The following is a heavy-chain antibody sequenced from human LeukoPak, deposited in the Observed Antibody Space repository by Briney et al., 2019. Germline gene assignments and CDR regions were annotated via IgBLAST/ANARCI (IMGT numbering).Heavy chain of an antibody. V-gene: IGHV5-51*01. CDR3: ARADSSGYYYSKYLQH. CDR1: GSIFTSYW. Sequence: GASLKISCKGSGSIFTSYWIGWVRQLPGKGLEWMGIIYPGDSATRYSPSFQGQVNISADKSISTGYLQWSRLKASDTAMYYCARADSSGYYYSKYLQHWGQGTLVSVSS. CDR2: IYPGDSAT. D-gene: IGHD3-22*01. J-gene: IGHJ1*01.